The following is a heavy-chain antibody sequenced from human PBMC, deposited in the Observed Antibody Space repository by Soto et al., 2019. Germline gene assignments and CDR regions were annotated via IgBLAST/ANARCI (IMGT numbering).Heavy chain of an antibody. CDR1: GYSFTSYW. D-gene: IGHD2-15*01. CDR3: AHTMVVDCKSYYYSDMDV. Sequence: GESLKIPCKGSGYSFTSYWISWVRQMPGQGLEWMGGIDPSVSHNNYSPSFQGHVTISADKSITTAYVQWSSLKALDTAMYNCAHTMVVDCKSYYYSDMDVWGQGTRVTVS. V-gene: IGHV5-10-1*01. CDR2: IDPSVSHN. J-gene: IGHJ6*02.